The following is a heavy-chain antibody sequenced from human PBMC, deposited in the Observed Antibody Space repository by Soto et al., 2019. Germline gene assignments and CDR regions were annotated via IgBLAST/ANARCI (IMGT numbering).Heavy chain of an antibody. J-gene: IGHJ4*02. CDR2: VFYTGFT. V-gene: IGHV4-39*01. Sequence: SSSXSLTCTFGVFSITIGTYDWGWLRQSPGKGPEWIGSVFYTGFTSYNPSLESLVSVSLDTSKNQFSLKVSGVSAADTAVYYCDTYQKGYKSTYFEKWGQGALV. D-gene: IGHD2-15*01. CDR1: VFSITIGTYD. CDR3: DTYQKGYKSTYFEK.